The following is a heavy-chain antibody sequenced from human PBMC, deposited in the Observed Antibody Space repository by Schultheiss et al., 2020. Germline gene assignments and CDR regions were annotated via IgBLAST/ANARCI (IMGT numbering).Heavy chain of an antibody. Sequence: SETLSLTCAISGDSVSSNSAAWNWIRQSPSRGLEWLGRTYYRSKWYNDYAVSVKSRITINPDTSKNQFSLQLNSVTPEDTAVYYCARDRVSGDFWSGYYYYYYMDVWGKGTTVTVSS. J-gene: IGHJ6*03. CDR2: TYYRSKWYN. D-gene: IGHD3-3*01. CDR3: ARDRVSGDFWSGYYYYYYMDV. CDR1: GDSVSSNSAA. V-gene: IGHV6-1*01.